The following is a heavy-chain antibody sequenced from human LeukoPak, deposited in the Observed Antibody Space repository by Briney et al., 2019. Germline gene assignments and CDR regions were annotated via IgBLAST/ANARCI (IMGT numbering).Heavy chain of an antibody. Sequence: GGSLRLSCAASGFTFSSYAITWVRQAPGKGLEWVSGISDSGGSAYYADSVKGRFTISRDSSKNTLYLQVNSLRAEDTAVYYCASQKLGSTSYSIDYWGQGTLVTVSS. D-gene: IGHD2-2*01. J-gene: IGHJ4*02. V-gene: IGHV3-23*01. CDR3: ASQKLGSTSYSIDY. CDR2: ISDSGGSA. CDR1: GFTFSSYA.